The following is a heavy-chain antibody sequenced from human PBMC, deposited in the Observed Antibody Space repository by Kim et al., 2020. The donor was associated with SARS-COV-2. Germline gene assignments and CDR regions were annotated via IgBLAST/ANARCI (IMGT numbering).Heavy chain of an antibody. V-gene: IGHV3-30*01. J-gene: IGHJ6*02. CDR2: K. Sequence: KYYADSVKGRFTISRDNSKNTLYLQMNSLRAEDTAVYYCASALLPFYGMDVWGQGTTVTVSS. CDR3: ASALLPFYGMDV.